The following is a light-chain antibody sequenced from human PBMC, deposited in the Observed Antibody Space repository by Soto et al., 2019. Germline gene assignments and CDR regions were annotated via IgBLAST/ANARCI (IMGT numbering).Light chain of an antibody. CDR2: DTS. CDR3: QHRSNSPPTWT. V-gene: IGKV3-11*01. J-gene: IGKJ1*01. Sequence: EIVLTQSPATLSLSPGDRATLSCRASQRIGTYLAWYQQKAGQAPSLLIYDTSNRATGIPTRFSGSGSGTDFTLTISILEPEDFAVYFCQHRSNSPPTWTFGQGTKVEIK. CDR1: QRIGTY.